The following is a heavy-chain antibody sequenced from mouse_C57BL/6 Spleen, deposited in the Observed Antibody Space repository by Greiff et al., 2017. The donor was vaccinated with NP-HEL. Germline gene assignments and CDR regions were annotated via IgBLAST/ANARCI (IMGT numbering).Heavy chain of an antibody. D-gene: IGHD2-2*01. CDR1: GFTFNTYA. V-gene: IGHV10-3*01. Sequence: EVNVVESGGGLVQPKGSLKLSCAASGFTFNTYAMHWVRQAPGKGLEWVARIRSKSSNYATYYADSVKDRFTISRDDSQSMLYLQMNNLKNEDTAMYYCVRGGDGYDTGPFDYWGQGTTLTVSS. J-gene: IGHJ2*01. CDR3: VRGGDGYDTGPFDY. CDR2: IRSKSSNYAT.